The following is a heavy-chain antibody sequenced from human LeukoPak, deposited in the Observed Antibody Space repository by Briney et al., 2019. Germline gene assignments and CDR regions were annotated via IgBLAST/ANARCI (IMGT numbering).Heavy chain of an antibody. CDR1: GFTFNNYA. V-gene: IGHV3-7*01. J-gene: IGHJ4*02. Sequence: PGGSLRLSCAASGFTFNNYAMSWVRQAPGKGLEWVANIKEDGSEKYYVDSVKGRFSISRDNTKNSLYLQMNSLRAEDTAVYYCARGGYTSSWYISRDYWGQGTLVTVSS. CDR3: ARGGYTSSWYISRDY. CDR2: IKEDGSEK. D-gene: IGHD6-13*01.